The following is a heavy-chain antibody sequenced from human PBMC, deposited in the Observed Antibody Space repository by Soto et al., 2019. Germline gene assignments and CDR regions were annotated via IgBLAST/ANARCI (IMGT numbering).Heavy chain of an antibody. J-gene: IGHJ4*02. Sequence: QPGGSLRLSCAASGFTFSSYAMHWVRQAPGKGLEWVAVISYDGSNKYYADSVKGRFTISRDNSKNTLYLQMNSLRAEDTAVYYCARDSGYYYFDYWGQGTLVTVSS. D-gene: IGHD3-22*01. CDR3: ARDSGYYYFDY. CDR1: GFTFSSYA. CDR2: ISYDGSNK. V-gene: IGHV3-30-3*01.